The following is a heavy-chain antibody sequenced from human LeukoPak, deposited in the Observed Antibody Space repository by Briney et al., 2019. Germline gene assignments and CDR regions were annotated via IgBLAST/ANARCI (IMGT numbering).Heavy chain of an antibody. J-gene: IGHJ6*02. CDR2: ISWNSGSI. D-gene: IGHD5-24*01. V-gene: IGHV3-9*01. CDR3: AKDGPSDRKMATSTTKYGMDV. CDR1: GFTFDDYA. Sequence: GRSLRLSCAASGFTFDDYAMHWVRQAPGKGLEWVSGISWNSGSIGYADSVKGRFTISRDNAKNSLYLQMTSLRAEDTALYYCAKDGPSDRKMATSTTKYGMDVWGQGTTVTASS.